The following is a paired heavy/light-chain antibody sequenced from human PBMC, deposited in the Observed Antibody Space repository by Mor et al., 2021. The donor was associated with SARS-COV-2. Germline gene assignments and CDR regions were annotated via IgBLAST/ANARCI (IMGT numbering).Light chain of an antibody. CDR2: YKSDSDK. Sequence: QAVLTQPSSLSASPGASASLTCTLRSGINVGTYRIYWYQQKPGSPPQYLLRYKSDSDKQQGSGVPSRFSGSKDASANAGILLISGLQSEDEADYYCMIWHSSAWVFGGGTKLTVL. CDR1: SGINVGTYR. CDR3: MIWHSSAWV. J-gene: IGLJ3*02. V-gene: IGLV5-45*03.
Heavy chain of an antibody. CDR3: AKGGGAYYSDTSAYEAFDI. V-gene: IGHV3-23*01. J-gene: IGHJ3*02. CDR1: GFTFSSYA. Sequence: EVQLLESGGDLVQPGGSLRLSCAASGFTFSSYAMSWLRQAPGKGLEWVSAISGGDARTYYADSVKGRFTISRDNSQNTLYLQMNTLRAEDSAVYYCAKGGGAYYSDTSAYEAFDIWGQGTMVTVSS. CDR2: ISGGDART. D-gene: IGHD3-22*01.